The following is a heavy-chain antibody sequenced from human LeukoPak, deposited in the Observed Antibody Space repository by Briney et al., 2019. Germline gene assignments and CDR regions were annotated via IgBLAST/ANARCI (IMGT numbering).Heavy chain of an antibody. J-gene: IGHJ5*02. CDR1: GGSISGYY. CDR2: IYYSGST. CDR3: ARGRYFDWLPSNWFDP. D-gene: IGHD3-9*01. Sequence: SETLSLTCTVSGGSISGYYWSWIRQPPGKRLEWIGYIYYSGSTIYNPSLKSRVTISVDTSKNQVSLELSSVTAADTAVYYRARGRYFDWLPSNWFDPWGQGTLVTVSS. V-gene: IGHV4-59*01.